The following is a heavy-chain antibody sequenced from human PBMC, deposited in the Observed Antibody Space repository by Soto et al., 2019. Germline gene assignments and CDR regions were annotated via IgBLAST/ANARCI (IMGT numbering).Heavy chain of an antibody. J-gene: IGHJ6*03. CDR2: ISYDGSNR. CDR3: AKGGVPAGMPGYYYMDV. CDR1: GFTFSSFG. V-gene: IGHV3-30*18. Sequence: QVQLVESGGGVVQPGRSVRLSCAASGFTFSSFGMHWVRQAPGKGLEWVAIISYDGSNRYYGDSVKGRITISRDNSKNTVYLEMTSLRVEDTAVYYCAKGGVPAGMPGYYYMDVWGKGIAVNISS. D-gene: IGHD2-2*01.